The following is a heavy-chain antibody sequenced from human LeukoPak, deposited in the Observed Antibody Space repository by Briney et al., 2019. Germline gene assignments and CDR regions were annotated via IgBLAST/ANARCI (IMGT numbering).Heavy chain of an antibody. CDR1: GFTFSSYW. D-gene: IGHD4-17*01. CDR3: ARAPGDYVEDFDY. CDR2: INSDGSST. V-gene: IGHV3-74*01. J-gene: IGHJ4*02. Sequence: GGSLRLSCAASGFTFSSYWMHWVRQAPGKGLVWVSRINSDGSSTSYADSVKGRFTISRDNAKNTLYLQMNSLRAEDTAVYYCARAPGDYVEDFDYWGQGTLVTVFS.